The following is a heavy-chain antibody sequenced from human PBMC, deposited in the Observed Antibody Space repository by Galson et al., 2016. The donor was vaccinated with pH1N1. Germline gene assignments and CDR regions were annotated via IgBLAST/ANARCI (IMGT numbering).Heavy chain of an antibody. D-gene: IGHD3-9*01. CDR3: AGRYYFDS. Sequence: KVSCKASGYIFTRCYIHWLRQAPGQGLEWMAVMNPADGGSIYNQKFQGRVTLTRDTSTSSVYMALTNLRSADAAVYYCAGRYYFDSWGQAPRSPSP. CDR1: GYIFTRCY. V-gene: IGHV1-46*01. CDR2: MNPADGGS. J-gene: IGHJ4*01.